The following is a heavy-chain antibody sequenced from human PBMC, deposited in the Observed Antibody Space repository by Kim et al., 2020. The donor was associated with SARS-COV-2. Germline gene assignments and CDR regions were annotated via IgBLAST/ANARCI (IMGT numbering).Heavy chain of an antibody. Sequence: SGKGRYTISGDKSKHTLYLQMNSLRAEETAVYYCAKDLSTIAVAGTVDYWGQGTLVTVSS. D-gene: IGHD6-19*01. CDR3: AKDLSTIAVAGTVDY. J-gene: IGHJ4*02. V-gene: IGHV3-23*01.